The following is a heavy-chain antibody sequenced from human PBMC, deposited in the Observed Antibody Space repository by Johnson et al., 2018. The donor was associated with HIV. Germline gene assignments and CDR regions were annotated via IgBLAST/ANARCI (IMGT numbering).Heavy chain of an antibody. CDR3: AKPPSMGADAFDI. V-gene: IGHV3-11*04. CDR2: ISSSGSTI. CDR1: GFTFSDYY. Sequence: QVQLVESGGGLVKPGGSLRLSCAASGFTFSDYYMSWIRQAPGKGLEWVSYISSSGSTIYYADSVKGRFNISRDNPKNTLYLQMNSLRAEETGVYYCAKPPSMGADAFDIWGQGTMVTVSS. J-gene: IGHJ3*02. D-gene: IGHD3-16*01.